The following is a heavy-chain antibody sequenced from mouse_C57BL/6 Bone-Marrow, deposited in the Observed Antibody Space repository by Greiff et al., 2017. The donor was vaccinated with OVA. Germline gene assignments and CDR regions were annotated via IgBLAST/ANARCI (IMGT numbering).Heavy chain of an antibody. CDR2: IWSGGST. CDR3: ARRGYYGSAWFAY. V-gene: IGHV2-2*01. D-gene: IGHD1-1*01. CDR1: GFSLTSYG. Sequence: VMLVESGPGLVQPSQSLSITCTVSGFSLTSYGVHWVRQSPGKGLEWLGVIWSGGSTDYNAAFISRLSISKDNSKSQVFFKMNSLQADDTAIYYCARRGYYGSAWFAYWGRGTLVTVSA. J-gene: IGHJ3*01.